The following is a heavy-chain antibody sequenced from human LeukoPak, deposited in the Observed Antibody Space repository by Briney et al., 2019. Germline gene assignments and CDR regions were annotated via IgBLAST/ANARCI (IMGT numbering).Heavy chain of an antibody. CDR3: ATVQRLMDTAFDY. CDR2: FDPEDGET. CDR1: GYXLTELS. J-gene: IGHJ4*02. D-gene: IGHD5-18*01. V-gene: IGHV1-24*01. Sequence: ASVKVSCKVSGYXLTELSMHWVRQAPGKGLEWMGGFDPEDGETIYAQKFQGRVTMTEDTSTDTVYMELSSLRSEDTAVYYCATVQRLMDTAFDYWGQGTLVTVSS.